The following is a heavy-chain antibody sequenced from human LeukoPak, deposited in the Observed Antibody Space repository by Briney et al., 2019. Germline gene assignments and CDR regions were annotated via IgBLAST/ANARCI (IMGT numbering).Heavy chain of an antibody. CDR3: ARGLSYGDPTAGYFDY. V-gene: IGHV4-34*01. Sequence: SEALSLTCAVYGGSFSGYYWSWIRQPPGKGLEWIGEINHSGSTNYNPSLKGRVTISVDTSKNQFSLRLSSVTAADTAVYYCARGLSYGDPTAGYFDYWGQGTLVTVSS. CDR2: INHSGST. J-gene: IGHJ4*02. CDR1: GGSFSGYY. D-gene: IGHD4-17*01.